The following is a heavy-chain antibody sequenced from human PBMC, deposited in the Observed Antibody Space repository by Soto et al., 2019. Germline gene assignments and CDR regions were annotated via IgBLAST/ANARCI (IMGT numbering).Heavy chain of an antibody. CDR1: GGSISSSSYY. Sequence: SETLSLTCTVSGGSISSSSYYWGWIRQPPGKGLEWIGYIYHSGSTYYNPSLKSRVTISVDRSKNQFSLKLSSVTAADTAVYYCARGQGRDYVWGSYRSIYFDYWGQGTLVTVSS. D-gene: IGHD3-16*02. V-gene: IGHV4-39*07. CDR2: IYHSGST. CDR3: ARGQGRDYVWGSYRSIYFDY. J-gene: IGHJ4*02.